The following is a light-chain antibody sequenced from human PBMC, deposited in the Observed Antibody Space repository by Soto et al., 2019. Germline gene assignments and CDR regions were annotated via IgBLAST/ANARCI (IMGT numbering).Light chain of an antibody. Sequence: DVVLTQSPLSLPVTLGQPASISCRSSQSLVHSNGVTFLSWFQQRPGQSPRRLIYLVSNRDSGVPDRFSGSGSGTDFALKISRVEAEDVGVYYCMQGTHWPITFGQGTRLEIK. J-gene: IGKJ5*01. CDR3: MQGTHWPIT. CDR1: QSLVHSNGVTF. V-gene: IGKV2-30*02. CDR2: LVS.